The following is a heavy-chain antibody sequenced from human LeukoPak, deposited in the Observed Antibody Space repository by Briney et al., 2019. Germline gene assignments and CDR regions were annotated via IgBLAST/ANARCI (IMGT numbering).Heavy chain of an antibody. CDR2: INPNSGGT. CDR1: GYTFTGYY. CDR3: ARDGLDIVVVPAAHKDYYYYYYMDV. Sequence: GASVKVSCKASGYTFTGYYMHWVRQAPGQGLEWMGWINPNSGGTNYTQKFQGRVTMTRDTSISTAYMELSRLRSDDTAVYYCARDGLDIVVVPAAHKDYYYYYYMDVWGKGTTVTVSS. J-gene: IGHJ6*03. D-gene: IGHD2-2*03. V-gene: IGHV1-2*02.